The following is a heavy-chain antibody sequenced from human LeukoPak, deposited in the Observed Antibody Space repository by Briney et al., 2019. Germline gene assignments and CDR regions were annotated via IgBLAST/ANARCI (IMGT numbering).Heavy chain of an antibody. CDR1: GCTFISYG. V-gene: IGHV3-30*02. Sequence: PGGSLILSCAASGCTFISYGLHWVRQAPGKGLEWVPFIRYDGSNKYYSDSVKGRFTISRDNSKNTLYLQMNSVRAEDTAVYYCAKGRKCIAAFHRIRYYFDFWGQGTLVTVSS. D-gene: IGHD6-6*01. J-gene: IGHJ4*02. CDR3: AKGRKCIAAFHRIRYYFDF. CDR2: IRYDGSNK.